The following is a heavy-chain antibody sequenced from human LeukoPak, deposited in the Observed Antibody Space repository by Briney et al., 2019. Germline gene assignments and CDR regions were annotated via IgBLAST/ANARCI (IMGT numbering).Heavy chain of an antibody. J-gene: IGHJ4*02. CDR3: ARVAPKTSSGWYSYFDY. CDR1: GGSISSGDYF. V-gene: IGHV4-30-4*01. CDR2: IYNSGST. Sequence: SETLSPTCTVSGGSISSGDYFWSWIRQPPGKGLEWIGYIYNSGSTYYNPSLKSRVTISVDTSKDQFSLKLSSVTAADTAVYYCARVAPKTSSGWYSYFDYWGQGTLVTVSS. D-gene: IGHD6-19*01.